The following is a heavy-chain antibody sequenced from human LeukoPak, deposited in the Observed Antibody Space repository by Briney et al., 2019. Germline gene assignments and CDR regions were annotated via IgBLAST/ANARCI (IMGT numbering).Heavy chain of an antibody. J-gene: IGHJ4*02. CDR2: INPSGGST. V-gene: IGHV1-46*01. CDR1: GYTFTSYY. Sequence: ASVKASCKASGYTFTSYYMHWVRQAPGQGLEWMGIINPSGGSTSYAQKFQGRVTMTRDTSTNTVYMDLSSLRSEDTAVYYCARVVTGYSGYDFRGSGGNYFDYWGQGTLVTVSS. CDR3: ARVVTGYSGYDFRGSGGNYFDY. D-gene: IGHD5-12*01.